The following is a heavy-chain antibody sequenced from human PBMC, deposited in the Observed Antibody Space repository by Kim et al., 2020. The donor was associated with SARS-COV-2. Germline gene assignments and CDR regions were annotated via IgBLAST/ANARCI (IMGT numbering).Heavy chain of an antibody. J-gene: IGHJ4*02. CDR2: GST. D-gene: IGHD3-10*01. Sequence: GSTYYADSVKGRFTISRDNSKNTLYLQMNSLRAEDTAVYYCVRVDSGTLQWGQGTQVTVSS. V-gene: IGHV3-53*01. CDR3: VRVDSGTLQ.